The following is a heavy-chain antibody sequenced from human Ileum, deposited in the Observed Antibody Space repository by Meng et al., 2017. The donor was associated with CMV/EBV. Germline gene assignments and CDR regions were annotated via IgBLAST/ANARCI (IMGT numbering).Heavy chain of an antibody. V-gene: IGHV2-5*02. Sequence: QTPFKGFGPTVFKPTPALTLTCPFSGFALTTNGAGLGWLRQPPGKALEWLAIIYWDDDKPYSPSLESRLTIIKDTSRNRVIFIMTDMDPIDTATYYCAYRRGGGSGWNWFGPWGQGTLVTVAS. D-gene: IGHD6-19*01. CDR3: AYRRGGGSGWNWFGP. CDR1: GFALTTNGAG. CDR2: IYWDDDK. J-gene: IGHJ5*02.